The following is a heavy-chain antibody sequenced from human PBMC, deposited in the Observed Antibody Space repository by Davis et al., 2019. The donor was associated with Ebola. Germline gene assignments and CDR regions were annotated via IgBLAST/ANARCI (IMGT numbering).Heavy chain of an antibody. CDR1: GFAFSSKS. J-gene: IGHJ4*02. D-gene: IGHD2-8*01. V-gene: IGHV3-21*01. Sequence: GESLKISCVVSGFAFSSKSMNWVRQAPGKGLEWVASITSSSDYIYYADSVRGRFTVSRDNAKNSLYLQMNTLRAEDTGVYYCVREAVNNGYFDYWGQGALVTVSS. CDR3: VREAVNNGYFDY. CDR2: ITSSSDYI.